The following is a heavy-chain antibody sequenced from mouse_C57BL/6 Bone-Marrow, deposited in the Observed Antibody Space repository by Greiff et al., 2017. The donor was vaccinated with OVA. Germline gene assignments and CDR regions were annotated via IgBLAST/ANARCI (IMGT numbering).Heavy chain of an antibody. Sequence: EVNVVESGGGLVKPGGSLKLSCAASGFTFSSYAMSWVRQTPEKRLEWVATISDGGSYTYYPDNVKGRFTISRDNAKNNLYLQMSHLKSEDTAMYYCARAPIYYYGSSLWFAYWGQGTLVTVSA. CDR3: ARAPIYYYGSSLWFAY. D-gene: IGHD1-1*01. CDR2: ISDGGSYT. V-gene: IGHV5-4*03. J-gene: IGHJ3*01. CDR1: GFTFSSYA.